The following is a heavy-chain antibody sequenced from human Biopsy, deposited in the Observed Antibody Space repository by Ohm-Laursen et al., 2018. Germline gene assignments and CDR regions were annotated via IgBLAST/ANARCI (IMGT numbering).Heavy chain of an antibody. J-gene: IGHJ4*02. Sequence: SQTLSLTCTVPGGSFTGHYWSWIRQPPGKGLEWIGHISYTGYTSYNASLKSRVTISVDTSRNHFSLRLSSLTAADTAVYYCARGSNDFGGLYFHRWGQGTLLTVSS. CDR1: GGSFTGHY. D-gene: IGHD4-23*01. CDR3: ARGSNDFGGLYFHR. CDR2: ISYTGYT. V-gene: IGHV4-59*11.